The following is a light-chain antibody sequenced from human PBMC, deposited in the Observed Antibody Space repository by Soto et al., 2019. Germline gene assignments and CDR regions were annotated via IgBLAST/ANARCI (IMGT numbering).Light chain of an antibody. CDR1: TNDIGSHNL. J-gene: IGLJ1*01. CDR2: EGS. V-gene: IGLV2-23*01. CDR3: CSYAGSSTFV. Sequence: QSALTQPASVSGSPGQSITISCTGTTNDIGSHNLVSWYQQHPGKAPKLMIFEGSKRPSGVSNRFAGSKSGNTASLTISGLQAEDEADYYCCSYAGSSTFVFGTGTKVTVL.